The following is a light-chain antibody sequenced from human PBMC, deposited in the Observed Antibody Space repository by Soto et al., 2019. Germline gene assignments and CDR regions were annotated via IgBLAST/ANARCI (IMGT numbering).Light chain of an antibody. Sequence: QSVLTQPASVSGSPGQSITMSCTGTSSDVGGYNYVSWYQQHPGKAPKLMIYDVSNRPSWVSNRFSGSKSGNTASLTISGLQAEDEAYYYCNSYTSSSTYVFGTGTKPTVL. J-gene: IGLJ1*01. CDR1: SSDVGGYNY. CDR3: NSYTSSSTYV. V-gene: IGLV2-14*01. CDR2: DVS.